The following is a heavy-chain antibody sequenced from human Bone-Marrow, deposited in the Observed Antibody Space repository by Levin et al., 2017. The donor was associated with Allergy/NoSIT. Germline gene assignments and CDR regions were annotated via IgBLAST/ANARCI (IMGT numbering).Heavy chain of an antibody. CDR1: GITVGNNY. CDR3: ARDANGIY. D-gene: IGHD1-1*01. V-gene: IGHV3-66*01. Sequence: PGESLKISCAASGITVGNNYMSWVRQTPGKRLEWVALICSVGSTYYADSVKGRFTISRDSVKNTVYLQMNNLRGEDTAVYYCARDANGIYWGQGTLVTVSS. CDR2: ICSVGST. J-gene: IGHJ4*02.